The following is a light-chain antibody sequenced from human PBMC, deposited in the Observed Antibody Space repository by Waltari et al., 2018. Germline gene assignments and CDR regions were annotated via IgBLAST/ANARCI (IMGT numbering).Light chain of an antibody. CDR1: QGISSF. CDR2: DAS. Sequence: IVLTQSPATLSLSPGERATLSCRASQGISSFLAWYQQKPGQAPRLLIYDASIRATGIPARFSGSGPGRDFTLTISSLEPEDSAVYYCQQRSSSITFGGGTKVEI. CDR3: QQRSSSIT. J-gene: IGKJ4*01. V-gene: IGKV3D-11*01.